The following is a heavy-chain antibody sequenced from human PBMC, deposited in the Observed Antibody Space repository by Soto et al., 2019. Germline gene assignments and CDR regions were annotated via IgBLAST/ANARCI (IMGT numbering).Heavy chain of an antibody. CDR1: GGTFSSYA. J-gene: IGHJ6*02. Sequence: ASVKVSCTASGGTFSSYAISWVRQDPGQGLEWMGGIIPIFGTANYAQKFQGRVTITADESTSTAYMELSSLRSEDTAVYYCARDHTRLEAPFYYYGMDVWGQGTTVTVSS. CDR3: ARDHTRLEAPFYYYGMDV. D-gene: IGHD6-6*01. V-gene: IGHV1-69*13. CDR2: IIPIFGTA.